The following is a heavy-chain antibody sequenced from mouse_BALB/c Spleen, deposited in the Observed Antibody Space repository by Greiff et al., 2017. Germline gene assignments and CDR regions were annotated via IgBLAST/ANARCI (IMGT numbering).Heavy chain of an antibody. CDR2: ISYDGSN. CDR3: ARARNWDEGYYFDY. V-gene: IGHV3-6*02. Sequence: EVKLQESGPGLVKPSQSLSLTCSVTGYSITSGYYWNWIRQFPGNKLEWMGYISYDGSNNYNPSLKNRISITRDTSKNQFFLKLNSVTTEDTATYYCARARNWDEGYYFDYWGQGTTLTVSS. J-gene: IGHJ2*01. D-gene: IGHD4-1*01. CDR1: GYSITSGYY.